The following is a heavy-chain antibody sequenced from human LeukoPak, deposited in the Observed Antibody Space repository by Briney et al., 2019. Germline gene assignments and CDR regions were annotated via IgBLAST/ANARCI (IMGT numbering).Heavy chain of an antibody. CDR2: ITASGTSI. CDR1: GVTLRSYS. J-gene: IGHJ4*02. CDR3: AISVFYRFDY. D-gene: IGHD4-11*01. Sequence: GGTLRLSCAASGVTLRSYSMNWVREDPGKGVECVSHITASGTSIVYADSVKVPFTLSRDNAKNALYLQMNSLRDEDTAVYYCAISVFYRFDYWGQGTLVTVSS. V-gene: IGHV3-48*02.